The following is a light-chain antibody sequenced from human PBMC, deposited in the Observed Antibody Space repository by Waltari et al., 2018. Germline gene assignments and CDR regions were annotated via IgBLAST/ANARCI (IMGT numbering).Light chain of an antibody. Sequence: DIVMTQSPDSLAVPLGERATINCKSSQSVLYSNDRKDYLAWYQHRAGQPPKLLIYWASTRESGVPDRFSGSGSGTDFTLTISSLQAEDVAVYYCQQYYTTPGTFGQGTKLEIK. CDR1: QSVLYSNDRKDY. J-gene: IGKJ2*02. CDR2: WAS. CDR3: QQYYTTPGT. V-gene: IGKV4-1*01.